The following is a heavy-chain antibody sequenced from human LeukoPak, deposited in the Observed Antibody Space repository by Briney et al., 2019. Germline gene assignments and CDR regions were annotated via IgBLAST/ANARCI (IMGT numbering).Heavy chain of an antibody. J-gene: IGHJ4*02. CDR1: GYTFTSYG. CDR2: ISGYTGNI. V-gene: IGHV1-18*01. CDR3: ATLLWFGQGPTDFDY. Sequence: ASVKVSCKASGYTFTSYGIRWVRQAPGQGLEWMGWISGYTGNINYAQKLQGRVTMTTDTSTSTAYMELSSLRSEDTAVYYCATLLWFGQGPTDFDYWGQGTLVTVSS. D-gene: IGHD3-10*01.